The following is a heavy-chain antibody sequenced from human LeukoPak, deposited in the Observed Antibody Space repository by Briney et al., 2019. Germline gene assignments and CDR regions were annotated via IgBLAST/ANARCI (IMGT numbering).Heavy chain of an antibody. CDR2: INHSGSP. J-gene: IGHJ5*02. D-gene: IGHD6-19*01. Sequence: SETLSLTCAVYGGSFSGYYWSWIRQPPGKGLEWIGEINHSGSPNYNPSLKSRVTISVDTSKNQFSLKLSSVTAADTAVYYCARGKHPGYSSGWYRNWFDPWGQGTLVTVSS. V-gene: IGHV4-34*01. CDR3: ARGKHPGYSSGWYRNWFDP. CDR1: GGSFSGYY.